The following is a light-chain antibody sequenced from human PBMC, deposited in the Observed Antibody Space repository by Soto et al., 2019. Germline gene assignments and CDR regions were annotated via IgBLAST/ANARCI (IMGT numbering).Light chain of an antibody. CDR2: DVT. CDR1: SSDVGGYNF. J-gene: IGLJ1*01. Sequence: QSTLTQPASVSGSPGHSITISSTGTSSDVGGYNFVSWYQQHPDKAPKLMIYDVTNRPSGVSNRFSGSKSGNTASLTISGLQAEDEADYYCSSYTSISTYVFGTGTKVTGL. V-gene: IGLV2-14*01. CDR3: SSYTSISTYV.